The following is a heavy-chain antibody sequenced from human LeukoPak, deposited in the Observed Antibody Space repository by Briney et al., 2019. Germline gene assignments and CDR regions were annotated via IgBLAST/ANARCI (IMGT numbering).Heavy chain of an antibody. V-gene: IGHV4-4*02. CDR3: ARAPLYCSSTSCQIDP. D-gene: IGHD2-2*01. Sequence: PSETLSLTCAVSGGSISSSNWWSWVRQPPGKGLEGIGEIYHSGSTNYNPSLKSRVTISVDKSKNQFSLKLSSVTAADTAVYYCARAPLYCSSTSCQIDPWGQGTLVTVSS. CDR1: GGSISSSNW. J-gene: IGHJ5*02. CDR2: IYHSGST.